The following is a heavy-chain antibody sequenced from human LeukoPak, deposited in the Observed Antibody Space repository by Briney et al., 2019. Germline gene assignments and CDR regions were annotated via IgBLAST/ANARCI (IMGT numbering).Heavy chain of an antibody. CDR2: IHYTGST. D-gene: IGHD3-10*01. CDR1: GGSISSSSYY. Sequence: KPSETLSLTCTVSGGSISSSSYYWGWLRQPPGKGLEWIGSIHYTGSTYYNPSLKSRVTISVDTSKNQFSLKLSSVTAADTAVYYCARSYYYGSGSYYQNWFDPWGQGTLVTVSS. J-gene: IGHJ5*02. V-gene: IGHV4-39*01. CDR3: ARSYYYGSGSYYQNWFDP.